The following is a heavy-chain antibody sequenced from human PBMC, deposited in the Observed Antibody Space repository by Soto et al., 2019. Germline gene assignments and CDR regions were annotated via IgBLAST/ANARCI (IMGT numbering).Heavy chain of an antibody. CDR1: GFTFSSYS. Sequence: GGSLILSCGASGFTFSSYSMNWVRQAPGKGLEWVSYISSSSSTIYYADSVKGRFTISRDNAKNSLYLQMNSLRAEDTAVYYCARDLGSSWYPEYFQHWGQGTLVTVSS. V-gene: IGHV3-48*01. CDR3: ARDLGSSWYPEYFQH. J-gene: IGHJ1*01. D-gene: IGHD6-13*01. CDR2: ISSSSSTI.